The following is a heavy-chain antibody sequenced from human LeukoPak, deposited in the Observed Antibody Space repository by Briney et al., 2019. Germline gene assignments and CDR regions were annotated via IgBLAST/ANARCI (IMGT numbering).Heavy chain of an antibody. V-gene: IGHV1-69*13. CDR2: IIPIFGTA. CDR1: GGTFSSYA. J-gene: IGHJ6*03. CDR3: ARELIEYSGYDYEVYYYMDV. D-gene: IGHD5-12*01. Sequence: SVKVSCKASGGTFSSYAISWVRQAPGQGLEWMGGIIPIFGTANYAQKFQGRVTITADESTSTAYMELSSLRSEDTAVYYCARELIEYSGYDYEVYYYMDVWGKGTTVTVSS.